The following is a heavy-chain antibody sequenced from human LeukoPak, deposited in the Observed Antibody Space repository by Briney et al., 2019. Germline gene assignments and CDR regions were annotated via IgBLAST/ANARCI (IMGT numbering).Heavy chain of an antibody. Sequence: ASVKVSCKASGYTFTSHYMHWVRQAPGQGLEWMGIINPSGGSTSYAQKFQGRVTMTRDTSTSTVYMELSSLRSEDTAVYYCARGQVGYSYGFRAFDIWGQGTMVTVSS. J-gene: IGHJ3*02. CDR2: INPSGGST. CDR1: GYTFTSHY. V-gene: IGHV1-46*01. D-gene: IGHD5-18*01. CDR3: ARGQVGYSYGFRAFDI.